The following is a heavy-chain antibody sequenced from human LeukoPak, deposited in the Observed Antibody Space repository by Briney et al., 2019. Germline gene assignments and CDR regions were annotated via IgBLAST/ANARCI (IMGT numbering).Heavy chain of an antibody. CDR3: ARVKVLRFLEWLNY. CDR1: GGTFSSYA. D-gene: IGHD3-3*01. Sequence: ASVKVSCKASGGTFSSYAISWVRQAPGQGLEWMGWINPNSGGTNYAQKFQGRVTMTRDTSISTAYMELSRLRSDDTAVYYCARVKVLRFLEWLNYWGQGTLVTVSS. CDR2: INPNSGGT. V-gene: IGHV1-2*02. J-gene: IGHJ4*02.